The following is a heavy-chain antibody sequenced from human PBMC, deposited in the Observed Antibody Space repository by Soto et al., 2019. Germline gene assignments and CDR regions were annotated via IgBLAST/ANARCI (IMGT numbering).Heavy chain of an antibody. CDR3: TTDWGSGTHYARAFDV. CDR1: GFAFKYAR. J-gene: IGHJ3*01. Sequence: PVGSLRLSCAASGFAFKYARMTWVRQAPGKGLEWVGHIRSNIDGATTAYAAPVKGRFTISRDESKNTVDLQMNSLITEDTAVYYCTTDWGSGTHYARAFDVWGQGTMVTVSS. D-gene: IGHD3-16*01. CDR2: IRSNIDGATT. V-gene: IGHV3-15*01.